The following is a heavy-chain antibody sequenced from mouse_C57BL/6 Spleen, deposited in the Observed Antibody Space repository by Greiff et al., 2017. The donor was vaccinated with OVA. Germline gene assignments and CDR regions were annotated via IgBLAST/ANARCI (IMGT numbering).Heavy chain of an antibody. CDR2: IDPSDSYT. D-gene: IGHD2-4*01. J-gene: IGHJ1*03. CDR1: GYTFTSYW. V-gene: IGHV1-50*01. Sequence: VQLQQPGAELVKPGASVKLSCKASGYTFTSYWMQWVKQRPGQGLEWIGEIDPSDSYTNYNQKFKGKATLTVDTSSSTAYMQLSSLTSEDSAVYYCARSRGYYDYDGPTRYFDVWGTGTTVTVSS. CDR3: ARSRGYYDYDGPTRYFDV.